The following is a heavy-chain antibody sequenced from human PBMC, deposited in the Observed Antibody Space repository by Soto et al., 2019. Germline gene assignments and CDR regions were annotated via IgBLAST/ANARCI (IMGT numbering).Heavy chain of an antibody. V-gene: IGHV4-30-4*01. J-gene: IGHJ4*02. CDR2: IYYSGST. CDR1: GGSISSGDYY. CDR3: ARAQGSGFLVS. D-gene: IGHD3-10*01. Sequence: QVQLQESGPGLVKPSQTLSLTCTVSGGSISSGDYYWSWIRQPPGNGLEWIGYIYYSGSTYYNPSLQSGVPISVDTSEHQSSLKLSSVTAADTAVYYCARAQGSGFLVSWGQGTLVTVSS.